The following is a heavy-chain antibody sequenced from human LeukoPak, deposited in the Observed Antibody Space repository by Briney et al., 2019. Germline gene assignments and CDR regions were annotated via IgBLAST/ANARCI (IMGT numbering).Heavy chain of an antibody. V-gene: IGHV4-61*02. CDR1: GDSISSGDYY. D-gene: IGHD3-22*01. Sequence: SETLSLTCTVSGDSISSGDYYWSWIRQPAGKGLEWIGRISSSGSTNYNPSLKSRVTMSVDTSKNQFSLKLSSVTAADTAVYYCARELSTYYYDSSGYNTERGFDYWGQGTLVTVSS. J-gene: IGHJ4*02. CDR2: ISSSGST. CDR3: ARELSTYYYDSSGYNTERGFDY.